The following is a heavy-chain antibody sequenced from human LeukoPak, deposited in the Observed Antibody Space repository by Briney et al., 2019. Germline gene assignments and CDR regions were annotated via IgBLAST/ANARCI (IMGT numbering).Heavy chain of an antibody. V-gene: IGHV3-21*01. J-gene: IGHJ4*02. CDR1: GFTFSNYG. CDR2: ISGSGTET. Sequence: GGSLRLSCAGAGFTFSNYGMSWVRQAPGKGLEWVSVISGSGTETYHADSVRGRFTISRDNAKNSLYLQMNSLRAEDTAVYYCARGRDGSQSPIDDWGQGTLVTVSS. D-gene: IGHD5-24*01. CDR3: ARGRDGSQSPIDD.